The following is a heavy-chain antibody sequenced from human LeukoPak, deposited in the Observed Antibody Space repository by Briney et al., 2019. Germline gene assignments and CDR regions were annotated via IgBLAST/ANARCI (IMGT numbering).Heavy chain of an antibody. CDR3: ASVVVPTDYYYYGMDV. Sequence: GSLRLSCAASGFTFSDYYMSWIRQAPGKGLEWVSYISSSGSTIYYADSVKGRFTISRDNAKNSLYLQMNSLRAEDTAMYYCASVVVPTDYYYYGMDVWGQGTTVTVSS. CDR1: GFTFSDYY. D-gene: IGHD2-2*01. CDR2: ISSSGSTI. V-gene: IGHV3-11*01. J-gene: IGHJ6*02.